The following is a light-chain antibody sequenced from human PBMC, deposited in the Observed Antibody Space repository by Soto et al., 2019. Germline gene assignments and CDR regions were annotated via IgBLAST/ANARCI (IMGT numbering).Light chain of an antibody. CDR3: QQRSNWPPT. CDR1: QSVSSY. CDR2: DAS. Sequence: IVLTHSRATLGVSPSERATLSCSASQSVSSYLAWYQQKPGQAPRLLIYDASNRATGIPARFSGSGSGTDFTLTISSLEPEDFAVYYCQQRSNWPPTFGQGTKVDIK. V-gene: IGKV3-11*01. J-gene: IGKJ1*01.